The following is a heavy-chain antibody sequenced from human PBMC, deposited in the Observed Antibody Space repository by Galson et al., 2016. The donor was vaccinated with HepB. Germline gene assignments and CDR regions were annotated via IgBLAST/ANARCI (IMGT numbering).Heavy chain of an antibody. CDR1: GFDFSTYA. V-gene: IGHV3-30*03. Sequence: SLRLSCAASGFDFSTYAIHWVRQTPGKGLEWVTVISYEGTKKYYADSVKGRFTISRDNSKNTVYLQMNSLRTVDTAVYYCSTRNYKSDSSGFYYWGQGTLVTVSS. CDR3: STRNYKSDSSGFYY. J-gene: IGHJ4*02. D-gene: IGHD3-22*01. CDR2: ISYEGTKK.